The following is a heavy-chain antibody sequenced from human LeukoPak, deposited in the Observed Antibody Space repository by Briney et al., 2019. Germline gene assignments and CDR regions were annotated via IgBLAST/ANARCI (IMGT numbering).Heavy chain of an antibody. V-gene: IGHV3-21*01. Sequence: GGSLRLSCAASGFTFSSYSMNWVRQAPGKGLEWVSSISSSSSYIYYADSVKGRSTISRDNAKNSLYLQMNSLSAEDTAVYYCARVGRGNWYFDLWGRGTLVTVSS. CDR2: ISSSSSYI. CDR1: GFTFSSYS. CDR3: ARVGRGNWYFDL. D-gene: IGHD1-26*01. J-gene: IGHJ2*01.